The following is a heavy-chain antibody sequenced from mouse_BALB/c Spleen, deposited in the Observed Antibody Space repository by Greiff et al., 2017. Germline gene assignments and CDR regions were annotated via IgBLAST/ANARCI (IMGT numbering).Heavy chain of an antibody. CDR1: GFTFSDYY. J-gene: IGHJ3*01. D-gene: IGHD2-3*01. CDR2: ISDGGSYT. Sequence: EVQVVESGGGLVKPGGSLKLSCAASGFTFSDYYMYWVRQTPEKRLEWVATISDGGSYTYYPDSVKGRFTISRDNAKNNLYLQMSSLKSEDTAMYYCAREDDGSFAYWGQGTLVTVSA. V-gene: IGHV5-4*02. CDR3: AREDDGSFAY.